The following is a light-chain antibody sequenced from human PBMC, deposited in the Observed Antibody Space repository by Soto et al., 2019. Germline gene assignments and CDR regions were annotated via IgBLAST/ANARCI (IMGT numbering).Light chain of an antibody. J-gene: IGKJ2*01. CDR2: DAS. CDR3: QQRRNWPPYT. Sequence: EIVLTQSPATLSLSPGERATLSCRASQSVSSYLAWYQQKPGQAPRLLIYDASNRATGIPARFSGSGSWTDITLTISSLEPEDFAVYYCQQRRNWPPYTFGQGTKLEIK. CDR1: QSVSSY. V-gene: IGKV3-11*01.